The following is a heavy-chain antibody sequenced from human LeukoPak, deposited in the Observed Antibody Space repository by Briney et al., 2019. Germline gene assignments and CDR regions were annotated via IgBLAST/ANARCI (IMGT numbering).Heavy chain of an antibody. CDR2: ISAYNGNT. CDR3: ARDYGDVNYYYYGMDV. V-gene: IGHV1-18*01. Sequence: ASVTVSFKASGYTFTIYGISWVRQAPGQGGEWMGWISAYNGNTNYAQKLQGRVTITTETSTSTAYMELRSLRSDATAVYYCARDYGDVNYYYYGMDVWGQGTTVTVSS. J-gene: IGHJ6*02. D-gene: IGHD4-17*01. CDR1: GYTFTIYG.